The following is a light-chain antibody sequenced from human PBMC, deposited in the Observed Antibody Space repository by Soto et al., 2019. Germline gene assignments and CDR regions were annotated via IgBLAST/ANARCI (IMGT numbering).Light chain of an antibody. CDR1: QSVLYSSNNKNY. V-gene: IGKV4-1*01. CDR3: QQYYRSRT. Sequence: DIVMTQSPDSLAVSLGERATINCKSSQSVLYSSNNKNYLAWYQQKPGQPPKLLIYWASTRDSGVPDRFTGSGSGTDFTLTISSLQAEDVAVYYCQQYYRSRTFGQGTKVEIK. J-gene: IGKJ1*01. CDR2: WAS.